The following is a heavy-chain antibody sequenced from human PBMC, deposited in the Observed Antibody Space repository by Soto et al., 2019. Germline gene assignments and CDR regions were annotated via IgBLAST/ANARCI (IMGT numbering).Heavy chain of an antibody. CDR1: GFTFSSFG. CDR3: AKSDVPWVAMENSYDYFMDV. J-gene: IGHJ6*03. Sequence: QEQLVESGGGVVQPGRSLRLSCAASGFTFSSFGMHWVRQAPGKGLEWVATISHDGTRKYYTDSVRGRFTISRDNSKSTLVLQMSSLSSEDTAVYSGAKSDVPWVAMENSYDYFMDVWGKGTTVTVSS. V-gene: IGHV3-30*18. D-gene: IGHD2-2*01. CDR2: ISHDGTRK.